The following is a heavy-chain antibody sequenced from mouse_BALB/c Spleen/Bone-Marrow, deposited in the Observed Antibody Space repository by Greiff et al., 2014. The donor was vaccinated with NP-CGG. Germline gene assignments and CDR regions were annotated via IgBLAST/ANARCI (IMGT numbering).Heavy chain of an antibody. CDR2: INPGNGRT. CDR1: GYTFTNYW. CDR3: AARLSHLAMDY. V-gene: IGHV1S81*02. J-gene: IGHJ4*01. Sequence: LVESGAELVKPGASLKLSCKASGYTFTNYWIHWVKQRPGQGLEWIGEINPGNGRTNYNEKFKTKATLTVDKSSSTAYMQLSSLTSEDSAVNYCAARLSHLAMDYWGQGTSVTVSS. D-gene: IGHD2-2*01.